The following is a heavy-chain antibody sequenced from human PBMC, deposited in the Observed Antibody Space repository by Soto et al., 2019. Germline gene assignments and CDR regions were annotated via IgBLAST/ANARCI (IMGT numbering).Heavy chain of an antibody. CDR3: ARDRYCSSPSCPLTTSYAFDI. Sequence: QTLSLTCAISGDSVSSNSAAWNWIRQSPSRGLEWLGRTYYRSKWYNDYAVSVKSRITINPATSKNQFSLQLNSVTPEDTAVYYCARDRYCSSPSCPLTTSYAFDIWGQGTMVTVSS. J-gene: IGHJ3*02. CDR1: GDSVSSNSAA. D-gene: IGHD2-2*01. CDR2: TYYRSKWYN. V-gene: IGHV6-1*01.